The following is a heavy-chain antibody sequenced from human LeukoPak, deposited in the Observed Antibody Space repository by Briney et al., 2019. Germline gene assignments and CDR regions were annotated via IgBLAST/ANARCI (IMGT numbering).Heavy chain of an antibody. CDR1: GFTFSSYW. V-gene: IGHV3-21*01. CDR3: ARDYDLGGAFDI. CDR2: ISSSSSYI. D-gene: IGHD3-3*01. J-gene: IGHJ3*02. Sequence: GGSLRLSCAASGFTFSSYWTNWVRRAPGKGLEWVSSISSSSSYIYYADSVKGRFTISRDNAKNSLYLQMNSLRAEDTAVYYCARDYDLGGAFDIWGQGTMVTVSS.